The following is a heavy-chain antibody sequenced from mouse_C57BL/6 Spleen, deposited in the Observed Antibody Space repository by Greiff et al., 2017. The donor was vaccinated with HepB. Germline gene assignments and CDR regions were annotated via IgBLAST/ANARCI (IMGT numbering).Heavy chain of an antibody. CDR3: TRRRGRGNYYFDY. D-gene: IGHD3-3*01. V-gene: IGHV6-6*01. J-gene: IGHJ2*01. Sequence: EVMLVESGGGLVQPGGSMKLSCAASGFTFSDAWMDWVRQSPEKGLEWVAEIRNKANNHATYYAESVKGRFTISRDDSKSSVYLQMNSLRAEDTGIYYGTRRRGRGNYYFDYWGQGTTLTVSS. CDR2: IRNKANNHAT. CDR1: GFTFSDAW.